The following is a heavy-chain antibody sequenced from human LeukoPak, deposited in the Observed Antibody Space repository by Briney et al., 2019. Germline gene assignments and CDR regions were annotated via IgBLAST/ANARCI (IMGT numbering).Heavy chain of an antibody. V-gene: IGHV3-11*01. CDR3: ARVSPFYYGSGTYYVPY. CDR1: GFTFRDYY. CDR2: ISSGNTI. D-gene: IGHD3-10*01. J-gene: IGHJ4*02. Sequence: GGSLRLSCAASGFTFRDYYMSWFRQAPGEGLEWISYISSGNTIFYADSVKGRFTISRDNAKSSLYLQMDSLRVEDTAVYYCARVSPFYYGSGTYYVPYWGQGTLVAVSS.